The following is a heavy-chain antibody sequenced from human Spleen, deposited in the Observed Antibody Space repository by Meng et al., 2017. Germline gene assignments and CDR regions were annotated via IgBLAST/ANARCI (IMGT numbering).Heavy chain of an antibody. D-gene: IGHD6-13*01. J-gene: IGHJ4*02. CDR2: INPSSGST. Sequence: QGHLVQSGAEVKKPGASVKVSCKASGYTFTGYYMHWVRQASGQGLEWMGIINPSSGSTSYAQKFQGRVTMTSDTSTSTVYMEVSSLRSEDTAVFYCARVLVAAGSMSDYWGQGTLVTVSS. CDR1: GYTFTGYY. V-gene: IGHV1-46*01. CDR3: ARVLVAAGSMSDY.